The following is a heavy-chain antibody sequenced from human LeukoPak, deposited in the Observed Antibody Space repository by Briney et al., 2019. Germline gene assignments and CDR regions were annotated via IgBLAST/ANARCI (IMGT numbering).Heavy chain of an antibody. CDR3: ARTPYDILTGTYYYGMDV. CDR2: IIPILGIA. D-gene: IGHD3-9*01. J-gene: IGHJ6*02. Sequence: SVKVSCKASGGTFSSYAISWVRQAPGQGLEWMGRIIPILGIANYAQKFQGRVTITADESTSTAYMELSSLRSEDTAVYYCARTPYDILTGTYYYGMDVWGQGTTVTVSS. V-gene: IGHV1-69*04. CDR1: GGTFSSYA.